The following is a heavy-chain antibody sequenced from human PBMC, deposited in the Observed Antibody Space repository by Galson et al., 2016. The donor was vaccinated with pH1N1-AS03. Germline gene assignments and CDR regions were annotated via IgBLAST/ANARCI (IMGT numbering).Heavy chain of an antibody. J-gene: IGHJ4*02. V-gene: IGHV4-31*03. CDR3: ARGPTKDFRIGYSPFDF. CDR1: GGSISSGGYY. CDR2: SYPSGST. D-gene: IGHD3-3*01. Sequence: QVQLQESGPGLVKPSQTLSLTCTVSGGSISSGGYYWTWIRQHPGKGLEGIGYSYPSGSTFYNPSLTSRVTISMDTSKNHLSLKLSSVTAADTAVYYCARGPTKDFRIGYSPFDFWGQGILVTVSS.